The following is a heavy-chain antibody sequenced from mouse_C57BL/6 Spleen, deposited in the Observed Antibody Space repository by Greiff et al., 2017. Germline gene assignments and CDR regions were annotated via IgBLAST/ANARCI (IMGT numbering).Heavy chain of an antibody. V-gene: IGHV5-6*01. J-gene: IGHJ4*01. CDR2: ISSGGSYT. CDR3: ARLGDSYAMDY. Sequence: EVKLMESGGDLVKPGGSLKLSCAASGFTFSSYGMSWVRQTPDKRLEWVATISSGGSYTYYPDSVKWRFTISRDNAKNTLYLQMSSLKSEDTAMYYCARLGDSYAMDYWGQGTSVTVSS. CDR1: GFTFSSYG.